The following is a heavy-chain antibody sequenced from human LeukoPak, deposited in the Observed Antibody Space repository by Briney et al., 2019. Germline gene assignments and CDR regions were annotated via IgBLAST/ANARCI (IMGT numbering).Heavy chain of an antibody. CDR3: ARGKYGSGSYYNVKNYYYYMDD. Sequence: SETLSLTCTVSGGPVSISNYYSGWLRQPPGKGLEWIGSMSYSGRTYYNPSLKTRVTVSLDTSKNQFSLKLSYVTAADTAVYYCARGKYGSGSYYNVKNYYYYMDDWGKGTTVTISS. J-gene: IGHJ6*03. V-gene: IGHV4-39*07. D-gene: IGHD3-10*01. CDR1: GGPVSISNYY. CDR2: MSYSGRT.